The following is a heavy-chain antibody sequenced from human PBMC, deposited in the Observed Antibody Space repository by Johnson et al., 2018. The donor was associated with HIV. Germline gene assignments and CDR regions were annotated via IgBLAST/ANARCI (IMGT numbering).Heavy chain of an antibody. CDR1: GFTFSSYT. CDR2: ISYDGSNK. CDR3: AKDHPVVAERTGAFDI. D-gene: IGHD2-15*01. V-gene: IGHV3-30*04. Sequence: QVQLVESGGGVVQPGRSLRLSCVASGFTFSSYTMHWVRQAPGKGLEWVAVISYDGSNKYYADSVKGRFTISRDNSKNTLYLQMNSLRAEDTAVYYCAKDHPVVAERTGAFDIWGQGTMVTVSS. J-gene: IGHJ3*02.